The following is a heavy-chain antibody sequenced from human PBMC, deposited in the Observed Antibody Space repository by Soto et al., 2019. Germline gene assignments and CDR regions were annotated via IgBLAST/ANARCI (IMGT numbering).Heavy chain of an antibody. Sequence: PAESLTLSCAVSGFTFSGTAMHWVRQASGRGREWVGGIRNKANSYTTEDAASVKGRFTICRDDSKNTAYLQMNRLKTEDTAVYYGTRRSSITSCYMPDVWGQGTTVTVSS. V-gene: IGHV3-73*01. D-gene: IGHD2-2*02. J-gene: IGHJ6*02. CDR3: TRRSSITSCYMPDV. CDR1: GFTFSGTA. CDR2: IRNKANSYTT.